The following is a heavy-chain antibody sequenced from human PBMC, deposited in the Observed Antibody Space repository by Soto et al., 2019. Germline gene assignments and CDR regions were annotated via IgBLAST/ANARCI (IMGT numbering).Heavy chain of an antibody. Sequence: QLQLQESGPGLVKPSETLSLTCTVSGGSISSSSYYWGWIRQPPGKGLEWIGSIHYSGSTYYNPSPKSRVPISVDTSKTQCPLKLPSVPAADTAVYFCARHRGGNSYHNWSDPWGQGTLVTVSS. D-gene: IGHD5-18*01. CDR3: ARHRGGNSYHNWSDP. V-gene: IGHV4-39*01. J-gene: IGHJ5*02. CDR2: IHYSGST. CDR1: GGSISSSSYY.